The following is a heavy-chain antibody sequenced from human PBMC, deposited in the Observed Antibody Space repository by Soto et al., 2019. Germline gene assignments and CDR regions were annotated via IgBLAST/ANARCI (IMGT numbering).Heavy chain of an antibody. Sequence: GASMKVSCKASGYTLSSYGISWVRRAPGQGLEWMGWISAYNGNTNYAQKLQGRVTMTTDTSTSTAYMELRSLRSDDTAVYYCARGLRGVSPFDYWGQGTLVTVSS. CDR3: ARGLRGVSPFDY. D-gene: IGHD3-10*01. J-gene: IGHJ4*02. CDR2: ISAYNGNT. CDR1: GYTLSSYG. V-gene: IGHV1-18*01.